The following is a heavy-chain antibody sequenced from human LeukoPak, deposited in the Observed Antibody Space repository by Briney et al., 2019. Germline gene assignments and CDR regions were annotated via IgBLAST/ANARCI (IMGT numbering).Heavy chain of an antibody. J-gene: IGHJ4*02. D-gene: IGHD1-26*01. CDR3: ARDPELGLDY. CDR2: IYSGGST. CDR1: GGSFSGYY. Sequence: LSLTCAVYGGSFSGYYWSWVRQAPGKGLEWVSVIYSGGSTYYADSVKGRFTISRDNSKNTLYLQMNSLRAEDTAVYYCARDPELGLDYWGQGTLVTVSS. V-gene: IGHV3-66*01.